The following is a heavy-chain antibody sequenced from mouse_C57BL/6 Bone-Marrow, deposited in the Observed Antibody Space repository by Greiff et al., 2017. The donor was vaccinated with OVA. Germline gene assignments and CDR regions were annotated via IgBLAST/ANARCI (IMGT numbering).Heavy chain of an antibody. Sequence: VQLQQSGAELVKPGASVKISCKASGYAFSSYWMNWVKQRPGKGLEWIGQIYPGDGDTNYTGKFKGKATLTADKSSSTAYMQLSSLTSEDSAVYFCAPYSNYRYYYAMDYWGQGTSVTVSS. CDR3: APYSNYRYYYAMDY. CDR1: GYAFSSYW. J-gene: IGHJ4*01. CDR2: IYPGDGDT. V-gene: IGHV1-80*01. D-gene: IGHD2-5*01.